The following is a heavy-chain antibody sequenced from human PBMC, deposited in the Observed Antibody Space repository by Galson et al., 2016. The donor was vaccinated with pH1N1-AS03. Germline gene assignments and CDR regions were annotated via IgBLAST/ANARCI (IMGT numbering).Heavy chain of an antibody. CDR2: IYWNSEK. CDR1: GFSLTTNGVG. J-gene: IGHJ2*01. V-gene: IGHV2-5*01. Sequence: PALVKPTQTLTLTSDFSGFSLTTNGVGVGWIRQPPGKPLEWLALIYWNSEKRYNPFLKGRLTITKDAPKNQVVLTMTNMAPGDTATYFCARQPTGSMVVTIGVGYSDLWGRGTLVAVSS. D-gene: IGHD2-21*02. CDR3: ARQPTGSMVVTIGVGYSDL.